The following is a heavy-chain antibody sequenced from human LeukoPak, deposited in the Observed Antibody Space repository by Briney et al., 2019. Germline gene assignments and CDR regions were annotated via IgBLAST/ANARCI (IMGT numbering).Heavy chain of an antibody. CDR3: ARGGGYDDAFDI. D-gene: IGHD5-12*01. CDR2: FYYSGST. V-gene: IGHV4-59*01. CDR1: GGSISSYY. Sequence: PSETLSLTCTVSGGSISSYYWSWIRQPPGKGLEWIGYFYYSGSTNYNPSLKSRVTISVDTSKNQFSLKLSSVTAADTAVYYCARGGGYDDAFDIWGQGTMVTVSS. J-gene: IGHJ3*02.